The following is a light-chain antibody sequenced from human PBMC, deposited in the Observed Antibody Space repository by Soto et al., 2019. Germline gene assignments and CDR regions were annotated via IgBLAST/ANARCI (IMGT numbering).Light chain of an antibody. J-gene: IGKJ3*01. CDR1: QSVSSN. CDR2: GAS. V-gene: IGKV3-15*01. CDR3: QQYNNWPFT. Sequence: EIVMTQSPATLSVSPGERATLSCRASQSVSSNLAWYQQKPGQAPRLLIYGASTRATGIPGRFSGSGSGTEVTLTISSLQSEDFAVFYCQQYNNWPFTFGPGTKVDIK.